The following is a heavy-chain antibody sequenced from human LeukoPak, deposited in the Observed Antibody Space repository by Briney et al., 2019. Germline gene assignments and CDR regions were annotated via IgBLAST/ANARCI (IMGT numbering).Heavy chain of an antibody. Sequence: SETLSLTCTVSGGSISSYYWSWIRQPPGKGLEWIGYIYYSGSTNYNPSLKSRVTISVDTSKNQFSLKLSSVTAADTAVYYCARGPRITMVRGVIIQLLFNWFDPWGQGTLVTVSS. D-gene: IGHD3-10*01. J-gene: IGHJ5*02. CDR2: IYYSGST. V-gene: IGHV4-59*01. CDR3: ARGPRITMVRGVIIQLLFNWFDP. CDR1: GGSISSYY.